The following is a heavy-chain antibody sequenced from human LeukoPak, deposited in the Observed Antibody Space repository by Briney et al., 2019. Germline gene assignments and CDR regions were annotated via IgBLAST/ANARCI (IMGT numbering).Heavy chain of an antibody. CDR1: GFTVSINY. Sequence: GGSLRLSCAASGFTVSINYTSWVRQAPGEGLEWVSVIYTTGKTYYADSVKGRFSISRDNSKNTLYLQMNSLRAEDTAVYYCAKDSTMSYFDYWGQGTLVTVSS. CDR3: AKDSTMSYFDY. V-gene: IGHV3-66*03. D-gene: IGHD3-22*01. J-gene: IGHJ4*02. CDR2: IYTTGKT.